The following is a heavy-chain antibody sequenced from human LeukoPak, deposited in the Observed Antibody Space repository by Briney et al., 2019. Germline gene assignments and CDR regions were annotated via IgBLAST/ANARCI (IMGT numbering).Heavy chain of an antibody. V-gene: IGHV3-21*01. Sequence: GGSLRLSCAASGFTFSTFGMNWVRQAPGKGLEWVSSIGSSPGYMYYAGSVKGRFTISRDNAKNSLYLQMNSLRAEDTAMYYWAKGTPNTHNRGGRYGMDVWGKGPRSPSPQ. CDR3: AKGTPNTHNRGGRYGMDV. CDR1: GFTFSTFG. CDR2: IGSSPGYM. D-gene: IGHD5-24*01. J-gene: IGHJ6*01.